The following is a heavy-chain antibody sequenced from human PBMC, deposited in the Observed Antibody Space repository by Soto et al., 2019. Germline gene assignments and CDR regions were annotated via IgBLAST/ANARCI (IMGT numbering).Heavy chain of an antibody. J-gene: IGHJ4*02. CDR2: IYYSGST. Sequence: SETQSLTCTVSGGYISSYYWSWIRQPPGKGLEWIGYIYYSGSTNYNPSLKSRVTISVDTSKNQFSLKLSSVTAADTAVYYCARHHDSWGQGTLVTVSS. CDR1: GGYISSYY. CDR3: ARHHDS. V-gene: IGHV4-59*08.